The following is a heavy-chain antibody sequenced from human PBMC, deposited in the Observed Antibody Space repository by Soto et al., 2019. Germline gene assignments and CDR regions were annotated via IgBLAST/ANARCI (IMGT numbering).Heavy chain of an antibody. CDR2: ISYDGSNK. CDR3: ARGTYSSSGWFDP. D-gene: IGHD6-6*01. Sequence: QVQLVESGGGVVQPGRSLRLSCAASGFTFSSYAMHWVRQAPGKGLEWVAVISYDGSNKYYADSVKGRFTISRDNSKNTLYLQMNSLRAGDTAVYYCARGTYSSSGWFDPWGQGTLVTVSS. V-gene: IGHV3-30-3*01. CDR1: GFTFSSYA. J-gene: IGHJ5*02.